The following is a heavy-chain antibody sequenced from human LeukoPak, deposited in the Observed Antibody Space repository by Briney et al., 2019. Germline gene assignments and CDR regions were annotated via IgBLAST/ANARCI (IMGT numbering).Heavy chain of an antibody. CDR2: IHRSGVT. CDR1: GGSINNNNW. CDR3: ARHRAGSNTFDY. J-gene: IGHJ4*02. Sequence: SETLSLTCAVAGGSINNNNWWSWVRQTPGQGLEWIGEIHRSGVTNYNPSLKGRVTISEDKSKNQFSLGLSSGTAADTAMYYCARHRAGSNTFDYWGQGTLVTVSS. V-gene: IGHV4-4*02. D-gene: IGHD4-11*01.